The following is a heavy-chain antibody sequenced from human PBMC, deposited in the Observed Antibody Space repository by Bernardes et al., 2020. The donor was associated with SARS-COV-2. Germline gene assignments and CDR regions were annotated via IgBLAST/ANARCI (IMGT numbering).Heavy chain of an antibody. CDR3: ARDYSSGWRSRYYFDY. CDR2: IYYTGIM. D-gene: IGHD6-19*01. Sequence: SETLSLTCTVSGGSISSYYWAWIRQTPGKGLEWIGYIYYTGIMNYNPSLESRVTISVDTFKNQISLKLRSVTAADTAVYYCARDYSSGWRSRYYFDYWGQGT. CDR1: GGSISSYY. V-gene: IGHV4-59*01. J-gene: IGHJ4*02.